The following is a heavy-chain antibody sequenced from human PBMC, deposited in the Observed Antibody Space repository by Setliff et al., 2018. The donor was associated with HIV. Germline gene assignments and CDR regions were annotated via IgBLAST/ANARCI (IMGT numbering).Heavy chain of an antibody. CDR2: IYHSGDT. Sequence: TLSLTCAVSGYSIRSGYYWGWIRQPPGKGLEWIGNIYHSGDTFHNPPLKSRVTISVHTSKNQFSLKLSSVTAADTAVYYCARRRSMPNNAFDIWGQGTMVTVSS. CDR3: ARRRSMPNNAFDI. CDR1: GYSIRSGYY. D-gene: IGHD2-2*01. J-gene: IGHJ3*02. V-gene: IGHV4-38-2*01.